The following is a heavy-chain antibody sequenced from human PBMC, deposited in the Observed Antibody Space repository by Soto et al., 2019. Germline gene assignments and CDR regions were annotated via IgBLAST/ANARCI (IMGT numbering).Heavy chain of an antibody. J-gene: IGHJ5*02. CDR2: IYYSGST. CDR1: GGSISSYY. D-gene: IGHD3-22*01. V-gene: IGHV4-59*01. CDR3: ARVHPGRGYDSSGYYYFHWFDP. Sequence: SETLSLTCTVSGGSISSYYWSWIRQPPGKGLEWIGYIYYSGSTNYNPSPKSRVTKSVDTSKNQFSLKLSSVTAADTAVYYCARVHPGRGYDSSGYYYFHWFDPWGQGTLVTVSS.